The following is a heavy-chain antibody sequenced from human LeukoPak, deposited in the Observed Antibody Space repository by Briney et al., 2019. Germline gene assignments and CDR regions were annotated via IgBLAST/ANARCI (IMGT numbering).Heavy chain of an antibody. CDR1: GGSFSGYY. CDR2: IYYSGST. Sequence: PSETLSLTCAVYGGSFSGYYWSWIRQPPGKGLEGIGSIYYSGSTYYNPSLKSRVTISVDTSKNQFSLKLSSVAAADTAVYYCARAPFIAVAGTGYYYYYMDVWGKGTTVTVSS. D-gene: IGHD6-19*01. V-gene: IGHV4-34*01. J-gene: IGHJ6*03. CDR3: ARAPFIAVAGTGYYYYYMDV.